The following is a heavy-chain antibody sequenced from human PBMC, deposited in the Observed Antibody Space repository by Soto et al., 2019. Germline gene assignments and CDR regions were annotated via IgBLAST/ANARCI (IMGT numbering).Heavy chain of an antibody. D-gene: IGHD3-10*01. V-gene: IGHV1-24*01. CDR2: FDPEDGET. Sequence: ASVKVSCKVSGYTLTELSMHWVRQAPGKGLEWMGGFDPEDGETIYAQKFQGRVTMTEDTSTDTAYMELSSLRSEDTAVYYCATSGPVAMVRGGVNYYYGMDAWGQGTTVTVSS. J-gene: IGHJ6*02. CDR1: GYTLTELS. CDR3: ATSGPVAMVRGGVNYYYGMDA.